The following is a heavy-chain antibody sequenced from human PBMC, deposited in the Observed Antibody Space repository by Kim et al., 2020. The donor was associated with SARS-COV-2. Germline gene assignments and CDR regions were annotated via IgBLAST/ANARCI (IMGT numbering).Heavy chain of an antibody. Sequence: YAASLQCRFTISRDTSKNTLYLQMNSLRAEDTAVYYCANRRRWYDSPFDYWCQGTLVTVSS. CDR3: ANRRRWYDSPFDY. J-gene: IGHJ4*02. D-gene: IGHD6-13*01. V-gene: IGHV3-23*01.